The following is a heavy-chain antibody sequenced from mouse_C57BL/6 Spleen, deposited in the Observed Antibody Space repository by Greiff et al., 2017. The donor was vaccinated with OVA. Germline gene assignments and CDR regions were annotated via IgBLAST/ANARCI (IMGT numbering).Heavy chain of an antibody. CDR3: ARGIYHYYAMDY. CDR1: GYSITSGYD. D-gene: IGHD2-1*01. Sequence: VQLQQSGPGMVKPSQSLSLTCTVTGYSITSGYDWHWLRHFPGNKLEWMGYISYSGSTNYNPSLKSRISITHDTSKNHFFLKLNSVTTEDTATYYCARGIYHYYAMDYWGQGTSVTVSS. J-gene: IGHJ4*01. V-gene: IGHV3-1*01. CDR2: ISYSGST.